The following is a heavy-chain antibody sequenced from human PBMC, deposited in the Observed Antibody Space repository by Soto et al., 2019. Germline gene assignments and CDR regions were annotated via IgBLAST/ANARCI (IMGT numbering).Heavy chain of an antibody. CDR1: GCSLTSYW. Sequence: PXESLKISGEASGCSLTSYWIGWVLQMPGKGLEWMGIIHPGDSDTKYSPSFQCQVTISVDKSITTAYLQWSSLKASDTAMYYCARTPGPEVAASLEYYYFSGMDVWGQGTTVTVSS. D-gene: IGHD2-15*01. V-gene: IGHV5-51*01. CDR3: ARTPGPEVAASLEYYYFSGMDV. J-gene: IGHJ6*02. CDR2: IHPGDSDT.